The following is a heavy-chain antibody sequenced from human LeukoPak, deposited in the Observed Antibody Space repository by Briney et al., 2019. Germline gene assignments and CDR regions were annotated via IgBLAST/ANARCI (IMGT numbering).Heavy chain of an antibody. CDR2: NYSGGTT. CDR3: ARERSSTSNYYYYYYYMDV. CDR1: GFTVSSNY. Sequence: GGSLRLSCAASGFTVSSNYMTWVRQAPGKGLEWVSVNYSGGTTYSADSVKGRFTMSRDNSKNTLYLQMNSLRAEDTAVYYCARERSSTSNYYYYYYYMDVWGKGTTVTVSS. D-gene: IGHD2-2*01. V-gene: IGHV3-66*02. J-gene: IGHJ6*03.